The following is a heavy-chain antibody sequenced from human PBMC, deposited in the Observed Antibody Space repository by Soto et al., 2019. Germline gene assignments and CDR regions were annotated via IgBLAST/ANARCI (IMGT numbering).Heavy chain of an antibody. CDR3: AREYTAWPLAYGLDV. J-gene: IGHJ6*02. CDR2: ISSRSDI. D-gene: IGHD2-2*02. V-gene: IGHV3-21*01. Sequence: GGSLRLSCVGSGFTFSTYSINGVRQAPGKGLEWVSSISSRSDIYYADSVKGRFTISRDNAKNSVSLQMNSLRAEETAVYYCAREYTAWPLAYGLDVWGQGTTVTVSS. CDR1: GFTFSTYS.